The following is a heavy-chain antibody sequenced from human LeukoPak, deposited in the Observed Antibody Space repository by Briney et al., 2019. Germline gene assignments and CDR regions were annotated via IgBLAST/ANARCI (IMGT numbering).Heavy chain of an antibody. CDR3: AKDSNPAGYYYMDV. D-gene: IGHD1-14*01. J-gene: IGHJ6*03. CDR2: IWYDGSNK. V-gene: IGHV3-33*06. CDR1: GFTFSTYG. Sequence: GGSLRLSCAASGFTFSTYGMYWVRQAPGKGLDRVAVIWYDGSNKYYADSVKGRFTISRDNSKNTLYLQMNSLRAEDTAVYYCAKDSNPAGYYYMDVWGKGTTVTVSS.